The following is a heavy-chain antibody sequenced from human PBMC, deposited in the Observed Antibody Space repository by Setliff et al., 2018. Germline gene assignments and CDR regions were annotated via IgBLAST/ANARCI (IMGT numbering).Heavy chain of an antibody. V-gene: IGHV4-38-2*01. J-gene: IGHJ3*02. Sequence: PSETLSLTCAVSGYSINSDCFWGWIRQPPGKGLEWIEEINHRGSTNYSPSLKSRVTISVDTSKNQFSLKLSSVTAADTAVYYCARGRMRGSCSGPSCTYDPFDIWGQGTPVTVSS. D-gene: IGHD2-2*01. CDR3: ARGRMRGSCSGPSCTYDPFDI. CDR1: GYSINSDCF. CDR2: INHRGST.